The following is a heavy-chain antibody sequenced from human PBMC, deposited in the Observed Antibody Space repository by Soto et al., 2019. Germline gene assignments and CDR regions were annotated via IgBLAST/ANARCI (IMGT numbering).Heavy chain of an antibody. J-gene: IGHJ6*02. V-gene: IGHV4-30-4*01. CDR1: GGSISSGDYY. CDR3: ARDRYCSGGSCKYYYYGMDV. D-gene: IGHD2-15*01. CDR2: IYYSGST. Sequence: SETLSLTCTVSGGSISSGDYYWSWIRQPPGKGLEWIGYIYYSGSTYYNPSLKSRVTISVDTSKNQFSLKLSSVTAADTAAYYCARDRYCSGGSCKYYYYGMDVWGQGTTVTVSS.